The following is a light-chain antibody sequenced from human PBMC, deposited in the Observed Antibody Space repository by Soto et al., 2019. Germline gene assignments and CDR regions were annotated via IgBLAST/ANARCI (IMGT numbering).Light chain of an antibody. CDR2: LNSDGSH. J-gene: IGLJ2*01. CDR3: QTWDTGIQVI. V-gene: IGLV4-69*01. CDR1: SGHSTYA. Sequence: QSVLTQSPSASASLGASVKLTCTLSSGHSTYAIAWHQQQPEKGPRYLMKLNSDGSHSKGDGIPDRFSGSSSGAERYLTISSLQSEDEADYYCQTWDTGIQVIFGGGTQLTVL.